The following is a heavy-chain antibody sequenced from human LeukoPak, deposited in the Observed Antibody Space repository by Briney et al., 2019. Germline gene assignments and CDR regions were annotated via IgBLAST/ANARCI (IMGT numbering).Heavy chain of an antibody. CDR3: MKYCSGGSCEDY. D-gene: IGHD2-15*01. CDR1: GYTFTSYD. CDR2: MNPNSGNT. J-gene: IGHJ4*02. Sequence: ASVKVSCKASGYTFTSYDINWVRQATGQGLEWMGWMNPNSGNTGYAQKFQGRVTMTRNTSISTAYMELSSLRSEDTAVYYCMKYCSGGSCEDYWGQGTLVTVSS. V-gene: IGHV1-8*01.